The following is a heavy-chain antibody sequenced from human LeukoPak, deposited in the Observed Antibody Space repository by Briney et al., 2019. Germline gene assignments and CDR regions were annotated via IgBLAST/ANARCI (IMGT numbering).Heavy chain of an antibody. J-gene: IGHJ6*02. V-gene: IGHV1-3*01. D-gene: IGHD1-26*01. Sequence: ASVKVSCKASGYTFTSYAMHWVRQAPGQRLEWMGWINAGNGNTKYSQKFQGRVTITRDTSASTAYMELSSLRSEDTAVYYCARDGRRIVGATLEGIDVWGQGTTVTVSS. CDR2: INAGNGNT. CDR1: GYTFTSYA. CDR3: ARDGRRIVGATLEGIDV.